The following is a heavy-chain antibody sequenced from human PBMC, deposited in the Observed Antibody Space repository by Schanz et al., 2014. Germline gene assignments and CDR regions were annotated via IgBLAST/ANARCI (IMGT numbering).Heavy chain of an antibody. CDR2: VSRSTPDI. CDR1: GFSFGTYA. Sequence: EVQLLESGGGLVQPGGSLRLSCAASGFSFGTYAMSWVRQAPGKGLLWVSYVSRSTPDIYYADSVKGRFTISRDNAKNSLFLHMNSLRAEDTAVYYCVRDILHRVYDSGSPWGQGTLVTVSS. V-gene: IGHV3-48*01. CDR3: VRDILHRVYDSGSP. J-gene: IGHJ5*02. D-gene: IGHD3-10*01.